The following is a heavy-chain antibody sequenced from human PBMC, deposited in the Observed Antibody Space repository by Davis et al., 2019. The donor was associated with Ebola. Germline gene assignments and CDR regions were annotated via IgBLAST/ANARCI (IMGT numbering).Heavy chain of an antibody. V-gene: IGHV3-66*01. CDR1: GFTVSSNY. J-gene: IGHJ6*02. D-gene: IGHD3-3*01. CDR3: ATESPSGFGVVITYGMDV. Sequence: GESLKISCAASGFTVSSNYMSWVRQAPGKGLEWVSVIYSGGSTYYADSVKGRFTISRDNSKNTLYLQMNSLRAEDTAVYYCATESPSGFGVVITYGMDVWGQGTTVTVSS. CDR2: IYSGGST.